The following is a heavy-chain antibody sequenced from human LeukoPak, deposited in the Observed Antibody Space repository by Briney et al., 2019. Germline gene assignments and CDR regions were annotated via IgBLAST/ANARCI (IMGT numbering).Heavy chain of an antibody. J-gene: IGHJ5*02. Sequence: AGGSLRLSCAASGFTVSNNYMSWVRQAPGKGLEWISIIYNDGNTYYSDSVKGRFTISRDNSKNTLYLQMNSLRPEDTGVYYCATTEGDWGRRRGWRTNHWFDPWGQGTRVTVSS. D-gene: IGHD1-14*01. CDR3: ATTEGDWGRRRGWRTNHWFDP. CDR2: IYNDGNT. CDR1: GFTVSNNY. V-gene: IGHV3-66*02.